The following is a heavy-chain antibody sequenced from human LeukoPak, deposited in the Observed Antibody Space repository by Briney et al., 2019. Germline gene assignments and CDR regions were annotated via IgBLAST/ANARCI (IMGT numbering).Heavy chain of an antibody. CDR2: IGIPGDT. CDR3: TRSNYFDSNGAFDL. D-gene: IGHD3-22*01. J-gene: IGHJ4*02. Sequence: QAGGSLRLSCSASGFTFNTFDIHWVRQVSGKSLEWVSGIGIPGDTYYPASVKGRFTVSRDNAKNSVFLQMDSLRPGDTAVYYCTRSNYFDSNGAFDLWGQGTLVTVSS. V-gene: IGHV3-13*01. CDR1: GFTFNTFD.